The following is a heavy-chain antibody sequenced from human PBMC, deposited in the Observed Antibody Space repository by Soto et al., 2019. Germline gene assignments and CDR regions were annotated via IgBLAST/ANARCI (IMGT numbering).Heavy chain of an antibody. J-gene: IGHJ4*02. CDR3: AREPKGRKFDY. CDR1: GFTFSSYW. V-gene: IGHV3-7*05. Sequence: GGSLRLSCAASGFTFSSYWMSWVRQAPGKGLEWVANIKQDGSEKYYVDSVKGRFTISRDNAKNSLYLQMNSLRAEDTAVDYCAREPKGRKFDYWGQGTLVTVSS. D-gene: IGHD3-10*01. CDR2: IKQDGSEK.